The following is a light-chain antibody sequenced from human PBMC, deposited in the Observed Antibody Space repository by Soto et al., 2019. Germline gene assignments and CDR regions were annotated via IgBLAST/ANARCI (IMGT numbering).Light chain of an antibody. CDR2: DAS. V-gene: IGKV3-11*01. CDR1: QSVSSY. CDR3: QQRSNWPLT. Sequence: EIVLTQSPATLSLSPGERATLSCRASQSVSSYLAWYQQKPGQAPRLLIYDASNRATGIPARFSGSGSATVFTPTISSLEADDFAGYYCQQRSNWPLTFGGGTKVEIK. J-gene: IGKJ4*01.